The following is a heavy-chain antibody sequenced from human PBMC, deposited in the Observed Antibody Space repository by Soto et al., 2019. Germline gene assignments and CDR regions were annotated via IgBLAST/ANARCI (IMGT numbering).Heavy chain of an antibody. J-gene: IGHJ4*02. CDR2: IFSNDEK. CDR1: GFSLNNAKMG. V-gene: IGHV2-26*01. Sequence: KESGPVLVKPTETLTLTCTVSGFSLNNAKMGVSWIRQPPGKALEWLAHIFSNDEKSYSTSLKSRLTISKDTSKSQVVLTMTNMDPVDTATYYCARIREDDYELYFFDHWGQGTLVTVSS. CDR3: ARIREDDYELYFFDH. D-gene: IGHD4-17*01.